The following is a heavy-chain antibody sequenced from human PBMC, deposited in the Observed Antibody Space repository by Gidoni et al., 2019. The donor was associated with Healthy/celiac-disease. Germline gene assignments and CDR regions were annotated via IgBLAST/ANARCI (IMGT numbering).Heavy chain of an antibody. CDR1: GFTFSSYS. D-gene: IGHD2-2*01. CDR2: SSSSSSYI. CDR3: AREGYCSSTSCYPIDY. Sequence: EVQLVESGGGLVKPGGSLRLLCAASGFTFSSYSMNWFRPAPGKGLEWFSSSSSSSSYIYYADSVKGRFTISRDNAKNSLYLQMNSLRAEDTAVYYCAREGYCSSTSCYPIDYWGQGTLVTVSS. V-gene: IGHV3-21*01. J-gene: IGHJ4*02.